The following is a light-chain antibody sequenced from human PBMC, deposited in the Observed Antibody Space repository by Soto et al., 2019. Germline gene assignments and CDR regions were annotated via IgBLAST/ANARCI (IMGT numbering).Light chain of an antibody. CDR2: DVR. V-gene: IGLV2-14*01. Sequence: QSVLTQPASVSGSPGQSITISCTGTSSDVGGFNSVSWYQQYPGKAPKLMIYDVRNRPSGVSNRFSGSKSGNTASPTISRLQAEDEADYYCSSYTGSTPYVFGTGTKVTVL. CDR3: SSYTGSTPYV. J-gene: IGLJ1*01. CDR1: SSDVGGFNS.